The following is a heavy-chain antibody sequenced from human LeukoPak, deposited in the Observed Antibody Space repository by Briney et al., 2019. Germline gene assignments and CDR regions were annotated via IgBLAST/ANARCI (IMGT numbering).Heavy chain of an antibody. J-gene: IGHJ4*02. V-gene: IGHV3-30*18. CDR1: GFTFSNYD. CDR3: AKDDRGNEAPFDY. CDR2: ISYDGTNK. Sequence: GGSLRLSCTASGFTFSNYDMHWVRQAPGKGLEWVAVISYDGTNKYYADSVKGRFTISRDNSKNTLHLQMNSLRAEDTAVYYCAKDDRGNEAPFDYWGQGTLVTVSS.